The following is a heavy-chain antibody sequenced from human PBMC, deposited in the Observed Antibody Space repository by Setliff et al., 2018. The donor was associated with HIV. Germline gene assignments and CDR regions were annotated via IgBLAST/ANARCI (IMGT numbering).Heavy chain of an antibody. CDR1: GFTFSTYS. CDR2: ISGSSSPI. D-gene: IGHD1-1*01. J-gene: IGHJ4*02. V-gene: IGHV3-48*01. Sequence: PGGSLRLSCAASGFTFSTYSMTWVRQAPGKGLEWVSYISGSSSPIYYADSVKGRFTISRDNSKNTLYLQMNSLRAEDTAVYYCVRAPRSFPRPLDYWGQGTLVTVSS. CDR3: VRAPRSFPRPLDY.